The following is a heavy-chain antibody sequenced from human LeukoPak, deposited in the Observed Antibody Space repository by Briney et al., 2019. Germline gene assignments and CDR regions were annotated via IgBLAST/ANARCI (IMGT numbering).Heavy chain of an antibody. Sequence: PGGSLRLSCAASGFTFSSYAMSWVRQAPGKGLEWVSAISGSGGSTYYADSVKGRFTISRDNSKNTLYLRMNSLRAEDTAVYYCAKDISPYYYDSSGCYFDYWGQGTLVTVSS. D-gene: IGHD3-22*01. CDR2: ISGSGGST. CDR1: GFTFSSYA. V-gene: IGHV3-23*01. J-gene: IGHJ4*02. CDR3: AKDISPYYYDSSGCYFDY.